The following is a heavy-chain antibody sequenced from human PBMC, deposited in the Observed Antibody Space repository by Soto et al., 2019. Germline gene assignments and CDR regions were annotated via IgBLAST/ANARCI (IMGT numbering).Heavy chain of an antibody. D-gene: IGHD2-15*01. V-gene: IGHV1-18*01. CDR2: ISAYNGNT. J-gene: IGHJ4*02. CDR3: ARDFSSGSLLPGGSWGY. CDR1: GYTFTSYG. Sequence: QVQLVQSGAEVKKPGASVKVSCKASGYTFTSYGISWVRQAPGQGLEWMGWISAYNGNTNYAQKLQGRVTMTTDTSTRTAYMELRSLSSDDTAVYYCARDFSSGSLLPGGSWGYWGQGTLVTVSS.